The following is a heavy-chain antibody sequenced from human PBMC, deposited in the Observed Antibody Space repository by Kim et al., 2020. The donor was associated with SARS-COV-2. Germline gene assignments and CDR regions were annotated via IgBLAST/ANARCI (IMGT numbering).Heavy chain of an antibody. CDR3: ARQSIAAAGNFDI. V-gene: IGHV4-59*08. Sequence: YNPSLRSRVTISVDTSKNQFSLKLSSVTTADTAVYYCARQSIAAAGNFDIWGRGTLVTVSS. D-gene: IGHD6-13*01. J-gene: IGHJ2*01.